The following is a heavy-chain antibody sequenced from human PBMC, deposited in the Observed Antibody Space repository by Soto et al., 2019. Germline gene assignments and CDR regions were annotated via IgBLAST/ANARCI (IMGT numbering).Heavy chain of an antibody. Sequence: PSETLSLTCTVSGGSISSYYWSWIRQPPGKGLEWIGYIYYSGSTNYNPSLKSRVTISVDTSKNQFSLKLSSVTAADTAVYYCATGGDIVLVPAAMDYYYYGMDVWGQGTTVT. CDR1: GGSISSYY. CDR2: IYYSGST. J-gene: IGHJ6*02. V-gene: IGHV4-59*01. CDR3: ATGGDIVLVPAAMDYYYYGMDV. D-gene: IGHD2-2*01.